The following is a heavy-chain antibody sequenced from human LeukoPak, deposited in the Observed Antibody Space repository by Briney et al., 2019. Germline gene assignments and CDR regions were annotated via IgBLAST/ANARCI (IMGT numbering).Heavy chain of an antibody. V-gene: IGHV1-69*05. CDR3: ARVFARGGEISGSYYYY. Sequence: GASVKVSCKASGGTFSTYAVNWVRQAPGQGLEWMGGIIPLFGTANYAQKFQGRVTITTDESTSTAYMELSSLRSEDTAIYYCARVFARGGEISGSYYYYWGREPWSPYPQ. CDR1: GGTFSTYA. J-gene: IGHJ4*02. D-gene: IGHD1-26*01. CDR2: IIPLFGTA.